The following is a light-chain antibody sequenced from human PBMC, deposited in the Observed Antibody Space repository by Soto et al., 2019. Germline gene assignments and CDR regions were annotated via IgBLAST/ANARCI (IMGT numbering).Light chain of an antibody. CDR2: GAS. Sequence: DIQMTQSPSSLSASGGDRVTITCRVSQSIRNFLNWYQQKPGKAPKLLIYGASSLQSGVPSRFSGSGSGTDFTLTISSLQPEDFATYYCQQSYSTLPYTFGQGTKVEI. J-gene: IGKJ2*01. CDR3: QQSYSTLPYT. V-gene: IGKV1-39*01. CDR1: QSIRNF.